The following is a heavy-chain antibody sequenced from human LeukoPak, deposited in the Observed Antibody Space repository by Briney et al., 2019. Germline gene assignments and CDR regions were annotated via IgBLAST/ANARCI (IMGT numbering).Heavy chain of an antibody. CDR2: INPSTGGT. CDR1: GYTFTGYY. D-gene: IGHD2-2*01. CDR3: ARNSPGGRFDY. Sequence: GASVKVSCKASGYTFTGYYIHWVRQAPGQGLEWMGWINPSTGGTMYAQKFQGRITVTRDTSISTAYMDLRSLRSDDTAVYYCARNSPGGRFDYWGQGTLVTVSS. V-gene: IGHV1-2*02. J-gene: IGHJ4*02.